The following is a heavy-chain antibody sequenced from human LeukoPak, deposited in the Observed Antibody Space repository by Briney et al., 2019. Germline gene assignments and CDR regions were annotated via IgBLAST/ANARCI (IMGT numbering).Heavy chain of an antibody. J-gene: IGHJ3*02. CDR1: GGSTSSYY. V-gene: IGHV4-59*08. Sequence: SETLSLTCTVSGGSTSSYYWSWIRQPPGKGLEWIGYIYYSGSTNYNPSLKSRVTISVDTSKNQFSLKLSSVTAADTAVYYCARPALVSGGAFDIWGQGTMVTVSS. CDR3: ARPALVSGGAFDI. CDR2: IYYSGST. D-gene: IGHD3-10*02.